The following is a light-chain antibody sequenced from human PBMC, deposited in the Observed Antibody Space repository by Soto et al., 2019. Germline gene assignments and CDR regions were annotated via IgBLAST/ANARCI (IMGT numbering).Light chain of an antibody. CDR1: ALPKNH. CDR3: YSTDSSGNHGDNYV. J-gene: IGLJ1*01. CDR2: EDS. V-gene: IGLV3-10*01. Sequence: SYELTQPPSVSVSPGQTARITCSVDALPKNHAYWYQQKSGQDPVLVIYEDSKRPSGIPQRFSGSSSGAIATLTISGVQVEDEADYYCYSTDSSGNHGDNYVFGTGTKLTVL.